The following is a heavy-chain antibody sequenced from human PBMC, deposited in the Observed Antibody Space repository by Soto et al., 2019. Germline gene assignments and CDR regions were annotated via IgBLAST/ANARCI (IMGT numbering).Heavy chain of an antibody. CDR2: ISSSSSTI. D-gene: IGHD2-21*02. J-gene: IGHJ4*02. Sequence: LSCAASGFTFSSYSMNWVRQAPGKGLEWVXYISSSSSTIYYADSVXGRFTISRDNAKNSPDQQMNSLRDEDAAGYCNAGTAGGVDYGGQGTLVTVSS. V-gene: IGHV3-48*02. CDR3: AGTAGGVDY. CDR1: GFTFSSYS.